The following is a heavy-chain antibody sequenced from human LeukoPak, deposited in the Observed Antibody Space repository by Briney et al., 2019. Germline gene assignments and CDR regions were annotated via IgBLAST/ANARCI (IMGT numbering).Heavy chain of an antibody. D-gene: IGHD6-13*01. CDR2: ISGSGGST. CDR1: GFTFSSYA. V-gene: IGHV3-23*01. CDR3: AKEMALSYSSSLYGDY. Sequence: GGSLRLSCAASGFTFSSYAMSWVRQAPGKGLEWVSAISGSGGSTYYADSVKGRFTISRDNSKNTLYLQMNSLRAEDTAVYYCAKEMALSYSSSLYGDYWGQGTLVTVSS. J-gene: IGHJ4*02.